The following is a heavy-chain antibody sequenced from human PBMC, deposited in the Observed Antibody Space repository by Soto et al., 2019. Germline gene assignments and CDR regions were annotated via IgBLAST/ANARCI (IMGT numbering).Heavy chain of an antibody. CDR3: AKVVVAATRHTDFDS. CDR2: IYYDGST. V-gene: IGHV4-39*01. D-gene: IGHD2-15*01. Sequence: SETLSLTCTVSGGSINSNNYYWAWIRQPPGKVLAWIASIYYDGSTYYNPSLKSRVTISIDTSKNQFSLRLRSVTAADTAIYYCAKVVVAATRHTDFDSWGQGTLVTVSS. CDR1: GGSINSNNYY. J-gene: IGHJ4*02.